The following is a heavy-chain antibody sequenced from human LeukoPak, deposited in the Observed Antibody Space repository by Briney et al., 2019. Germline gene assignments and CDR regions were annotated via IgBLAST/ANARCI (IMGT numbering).Heavy chain of an antibody. CDR1: GFTFADYT. Sequence: GGSLRLSCAASGFTFADYTMKWVRQPPGKGLEWVSSISEGSVYMYFADSVRGRFSISRDNAKNSLYLEMTNLRAEDTAIYYCARRHYDFYYVDSWGQGTLVTVSS. CDR3: ARRHYDFYYVDS. V-gene: IGHV3-21*04. J-gene: IGHJ4*02. D-gene: IGHD3-3*01. CDR2: ISEGSVYM.